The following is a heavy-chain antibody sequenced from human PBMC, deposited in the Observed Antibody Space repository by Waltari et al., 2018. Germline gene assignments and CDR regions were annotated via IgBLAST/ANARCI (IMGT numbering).Heavy chain of an antibody. CDR1: GYTFTSYD. V-gene: IGHV1-8*01. J-gene: IGHJ4*02. CDR3: ARGTTTGFDY. D-gene: IGHD1-26*01. CDR2: MNPNRGNT. Sequence: QVQLVQSGAEVKKPGASVKVSCKASGYTFTSYDINWVRQATGQGVEWMGWMNPNRGNTGYEKKVQGRVTMTRNTSISTAYMELSSLRSEDTAVYYWARGTTTGFDYWGQGTLVTVSS.